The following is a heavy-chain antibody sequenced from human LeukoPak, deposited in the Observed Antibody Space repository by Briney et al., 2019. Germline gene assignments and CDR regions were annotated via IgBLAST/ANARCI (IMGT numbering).Heavy chain of an antibody. D-gene: IGHD5-18*01. CDR3: ARDVDTAMAFDY. CDR1: GFTFSDYY. Sequence: GGSLRLSCAASGFTFSDYYMSWIRQAPGKGLEWVSYISSSGSTIYYADPVKGRFTISRDNAKNSLYLQMNSLRAEDTAVYYCARDVDTAMAFDYWGQGTLVTVSS. CDR2: ISSSGSTI. V-gene: IGHV3-11*01. J-gene: IGHJ4*02.